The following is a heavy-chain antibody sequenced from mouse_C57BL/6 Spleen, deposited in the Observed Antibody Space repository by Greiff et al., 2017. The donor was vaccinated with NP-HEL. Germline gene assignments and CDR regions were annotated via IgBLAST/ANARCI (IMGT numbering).Heavy chain of an antibody. Sequence: VQLQQSGPELVKPGASVKISCKASGYAFSSSWMNWVKQRPGKGLEWIGRIYPGDGDPNSNGTFQGTATLTADKSSSTAYMQLSSLTSDDSAVYFCAISGDWFAYWGQGTLVTVS. D-gene: IGHD2-13*01. V-gene: IGHV1-82*01. CDR3: AISGDWFAY. CDR2: IYPGDGDP. CDR1: GYAFSSSW. J-gene: IGHJ3*01.